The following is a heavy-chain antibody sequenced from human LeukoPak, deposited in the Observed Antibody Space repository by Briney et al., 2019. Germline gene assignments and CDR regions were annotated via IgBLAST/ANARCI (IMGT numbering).Heavy chain of an antibody. V-gene: IGHV4-34*01. CDR3: ASGRRMYYYDSSGYYYG. D-gene: IGHD3-22*01. CDR1: GGSFSGYY. J-gene: IGHJ4*02. Sequence: SETLSLTCAVYGGSFSGYYWSWIRQPPGKGLEWIGEINHSGSTNYNPSLKSRVTISVDTSKNQFSLKLSSVTAADTAVYYCASGRRMYYYDSSGYYYGWGQGTLVTVSS. CDR2: INHSGST.